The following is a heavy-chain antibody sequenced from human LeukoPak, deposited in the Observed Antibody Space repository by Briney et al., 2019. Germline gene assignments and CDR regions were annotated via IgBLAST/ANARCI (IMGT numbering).Heavy chain of an antibody. CDR3: ARAGAVGGYYSSPAPSNFDQ. CDR1: GGTFSSYA. Sequence: ASVKVSCKASGGTFSSYAISWVRQSPGQGLEWMGGIIPIFGTANYAQKLQGRVTMTTDTSTSTAYMELRSLRSDDTAVYYCARAGAVGGYYSSPAPSNFDQWGQGTLVTVSS. D-gene: IGHD3-22*01. CDR2: IIPIFGTA. J-gene: IGHJ4*02. V-gene: IGHV1-69*05.